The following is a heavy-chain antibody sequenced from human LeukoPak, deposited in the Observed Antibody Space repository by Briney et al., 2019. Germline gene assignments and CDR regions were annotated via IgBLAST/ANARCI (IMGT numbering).Heavy chain of an antibody. CDR1: GGSISSGSYY. Sequence: PSQTLSLTCTVSGGSISSGSYYWSWIRQPAGKGLEWIGRIYTSGSTNYNPSLKSRVTISVDMSKNQFSLKLSSVTAADTAVYYCARGYYDSSGYHNWFDPWGQGTLVTVSS. CDR2: IYTSGST. J-gene: IGHJ5*02. V-gene: IGHV4-61*02. D-gene: IGHD3-22*01. CDR3: ARGYYDSSGYHNWFDP.